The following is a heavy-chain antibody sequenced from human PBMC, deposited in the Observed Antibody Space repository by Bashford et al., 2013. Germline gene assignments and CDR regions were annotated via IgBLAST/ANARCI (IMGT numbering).Heavy chain of an antibody. D-gene: IGHD1-26*01. Sequence: RPLLYSSETLSLTCTVSGGSISSYYWSWIRQPPGKGLEWIGYIYYSGSTNYNPSLKSRVTISVDTSKNQFSLKLSSVTAADTAVYYCARAISGSYYDYYYYGMDVWGQGTTVTVSS. CDR2: IYYSGST. CDR1: GGSISSYY. J-gene: IGHJ6*02. V-gene: IGHV4-59*01. CDR3: ARAISGSYYDYYYYGMDV.